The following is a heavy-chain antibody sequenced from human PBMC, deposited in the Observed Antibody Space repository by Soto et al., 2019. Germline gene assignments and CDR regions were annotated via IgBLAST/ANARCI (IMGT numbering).Heavy chain of an antibody. CDR1: GDSVSSNGAC. J-gene: IGHJ6*02. D-gene: IGHD2-15*01. Sequence: SQTLSLTCVISGDSVSSNGACWNWIRQSPSRGLQWLGRIYYRSKWFHDYAASVESRMAINPDTSRNQFSLQLNYVTPEDTAVYYCARVHCSAGTCLDGLDFWGQGTTVTVAS. CDR2: IYYRSKWFH. CDR3: ARVHCSAGTCLDGLDF. V-gene: IGHV6-1*01.